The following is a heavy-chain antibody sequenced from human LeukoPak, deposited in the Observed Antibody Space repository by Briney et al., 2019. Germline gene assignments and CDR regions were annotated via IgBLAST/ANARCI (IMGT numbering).Heavy chain of an antibody. J-gene: IGHJ4*02. Sequence: PGGSLRLSCAASGFTFSDHAMSWVRQAPAKGLEWVSSINGNGGGSYYIDSVKGRFTISRDNSKNTLYLQMNSLRADDTAVYYCARDGEFEYSSSSLDYWGQGTLVTVSS. CDR3: ARDGEFEYSSSSLDY. CDR2: INGNGGGS. D-gene: IGHD6-6*01. V-gene: IGHV3-23*01. CDR1: GFTFSDHA.